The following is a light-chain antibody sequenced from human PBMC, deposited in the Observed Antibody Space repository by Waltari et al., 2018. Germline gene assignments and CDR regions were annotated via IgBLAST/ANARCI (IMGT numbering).Light chain of an antibody. CDR3: SSYAGSNNLRV. J-gene: IGLJ3*02. CDR1: SSDVGGYNY. Sequence: QSALTQPPSASGSPGQSVTISCTGTSSDVGGYNYVSWYQQHPGKAPKLMIYEVSKRPSVVPDRFSGSRSGNTASLTVSGRQAEDEADYYCSSYAGSNNLRVFGGGTKLTVL. V-gene: IGLV2-8*01. CDR2: EVS.